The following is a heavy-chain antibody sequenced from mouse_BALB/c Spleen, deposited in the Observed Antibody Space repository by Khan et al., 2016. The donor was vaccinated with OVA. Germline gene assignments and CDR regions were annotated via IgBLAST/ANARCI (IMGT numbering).Heavy chain of an antibody. Sequence: EVQLVESGGGLVQPGGSRKLSCAASGFTFSSYGMHWVRQAPEKGLEWVAYISGDSSTIYYTDTVKGRFTISRDNPKTTLFLQMTSLMTKDTAMYYCATSYYYGDYFDYWGPGTTLTVSS. V-gene: IGHV5-17*02. J-gene: IGHJ2*01. CDR1: GFTFSSYG. CDR3: ATSYYYGDYFDY. CDR2: ISGDSSTI. D-gene: IGHD1-1*01.